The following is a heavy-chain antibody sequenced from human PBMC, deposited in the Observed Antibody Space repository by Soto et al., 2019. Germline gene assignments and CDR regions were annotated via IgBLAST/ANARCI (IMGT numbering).Heavy chain of an antibody. V-gene: IGHV1-2*02. CDR1: GFSFTNYY. D-gene: IGHD3-9*01. J-gene: IGHJ6*02. CDR3: AREGMFHYETADYYPSNYGLDV. CDR2: IFPKSGGT. Sequence: QELLMQSGADMKKPGASVKVSCKSSGFSFTNYYLHWVRQAPGQEPEWMGWIFPKSGGTRSAQRFRDRLTLTTDTSITTAYLELTSLSPDDTAIYFCAREGMFHYETADYYPSNYGLDVWGQGTTVTVPS.